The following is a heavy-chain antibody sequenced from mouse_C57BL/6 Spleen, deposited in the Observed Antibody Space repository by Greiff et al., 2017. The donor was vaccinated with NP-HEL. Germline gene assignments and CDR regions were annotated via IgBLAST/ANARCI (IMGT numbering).Heavy chain of an antibody. Sequence: EVKLMESGGGLVQPGGSLSLSCAASGFTFTDYYMSWVRQPPGKALEWLGFIRNKANGYTTEYSASVKGRFTISRDNSQSILYLQMNALRAEDSATYYCARYRKGYFDYRGQGTTLTVSS. CDR3: ARYRKGYFDY. J-gene: IGHJ2*01. CDR1: GFTFTDYY. CDR2: IRNKANGYTT. D-gene: IGHD1-3*01. V-gene: IGHV7-3*01.